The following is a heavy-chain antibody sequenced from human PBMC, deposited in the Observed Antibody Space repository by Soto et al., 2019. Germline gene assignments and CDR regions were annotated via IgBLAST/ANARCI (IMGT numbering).Heavy chain of an antibody. CDR2: ISSSSSYI. CDR1: GFTFSSYS. Sequence: EVQLVESGGGLVKPGGSLRLSCATSGFTFSSYSMNWVRQAPGKGLEWVSSISSSSSYIYYADSVKGRFTISRDNAKNSLYLQMNSLRPEDTAVYYCARGEGIAAAGRPKYWYFDLWGRGTLVTVSS. CDR3: ARGEGIAAAGRPKYWYFDL. V-gene: IGHV3-21*01. D-gene: IGHD6-13*01. J-gene: IGHJ2*01.